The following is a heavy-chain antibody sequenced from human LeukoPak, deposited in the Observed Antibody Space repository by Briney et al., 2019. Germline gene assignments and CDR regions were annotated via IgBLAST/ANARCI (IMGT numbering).Heavy chain of an antibody. CDR2: MSPNSGNT. Sequence: ASVTVSCTASGDTFTSYDFNWVRQAPGQGLEWMGWMSPNSGNTGYAQKFQGRVTMTRDTSISTAYMELSSLRSDDTAVYYCARGPPNWGFDFWGQGTLVTVSS. D-gene: IGHD7-27*01. CDR3: ARGPPNWGFDF. CDR1: GDTFTSYD. V-gene: IGHV1-8*01. J-gene: IGHJ4*02.